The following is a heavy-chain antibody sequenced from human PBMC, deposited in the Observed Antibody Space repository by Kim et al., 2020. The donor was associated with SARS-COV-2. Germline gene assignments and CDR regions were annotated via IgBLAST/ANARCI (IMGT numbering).Heavy chain of an antibody. J-gene: IGHJ6*02. CDR3: ARGVGFDYGYLGYYYGMDV. D-gene: IGHD5-18*01. V-gene: IGHV3-48*02. Sequence: RGRFTVSRDNAKNSLDLQMNSLTDEDTAVYYCARGVGFDYGYLGYYYGMDVWGQGTTVTVSS.